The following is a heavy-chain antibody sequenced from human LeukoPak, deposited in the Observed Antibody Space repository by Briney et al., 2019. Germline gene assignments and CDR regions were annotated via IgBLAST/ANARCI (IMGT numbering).Heavy chain of an antibody. CDR1: GGTLSSYA. V-gene: IGHV1-69*13. Sequence: SVKVSCKASGGTLSSYAISWVRQAPGQGLEWMGGIIPIFGTANYAQKFQGRVTITADESTSTAYMELSSLRSEDTAVYYCARDARGAAAADDAFDIWGQGTMVTVSS. J-gene: IGHJ3*02. D-gene: IGHD6-13*01. CDR2: IIPIFGTA. CDR3: ARDARGAAAADDAFDI.